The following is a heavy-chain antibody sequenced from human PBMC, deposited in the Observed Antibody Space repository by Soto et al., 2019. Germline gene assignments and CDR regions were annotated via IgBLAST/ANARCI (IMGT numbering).Heavy chain of an antibody. CDR3: ARDRTSKVVVVVAAPYHYYGMDV. J-gene: IGHJ6*02. Sequence: ASLKVSCKASGYTFTSYGISWVRQAPGQGLEWMGWISAYNGNTNYAQKLQGRVTMTTDTSTSTAYMELRSLRSDDTAVYYCARDRTSKVVVVVAAPYHYYGMDVWGQGTAVTVSS. CDR2: ISAYNGNT. D-gene: IGHD2-15*01. CDR1: GYTFTSYG. V-gene: IGHV1-18*01.